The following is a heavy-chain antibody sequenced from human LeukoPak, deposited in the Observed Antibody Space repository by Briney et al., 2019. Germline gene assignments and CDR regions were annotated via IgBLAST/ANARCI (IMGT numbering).Heavy chain of an antibody. Sequence: GGSLRLSCAASGFTFSSYAMSWVRQAPGKGLEWVSAISGSGSSTIYYADSVKGRFTISRDNAKNSLYLQMNSLRDEDTAVYYCARVNGDYDYWGQGTLVTVSS. D-gene: IGHD4-17*01. J-gene: IGHJ4*02. V-gene: IGHV3-48*02. CDR2: ISGSGSSTI. CDR1: GFTFSSYA. CDR3: ARVNGDYDY.